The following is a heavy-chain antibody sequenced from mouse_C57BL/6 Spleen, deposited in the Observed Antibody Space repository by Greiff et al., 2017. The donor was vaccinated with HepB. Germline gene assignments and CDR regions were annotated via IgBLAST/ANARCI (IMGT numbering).Heavy chain of an antibody. D-gene: IGHD3-2*02. CDR1: GFNFKDDY. CDR3: TTGGRGYEDDY. J-gene: IGHJ2*01. CDR2: IDPDNGDT. Sequence: VQLQQSGAELVRPGASVKLSCTASGFNFKDDYMHWVKQRPEQGLEWIGWIDPDNGDTDYASKFQGTATITADKSSNTAYLQLSSLTSEAPAVYDCTTGGRGYEDDYWGQGTTLTVSS. V-gene: IGHV14-4*01.